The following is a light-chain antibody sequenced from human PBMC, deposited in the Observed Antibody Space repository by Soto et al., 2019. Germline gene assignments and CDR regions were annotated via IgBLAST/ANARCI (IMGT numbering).Light chain of an antibody. J-gene: IGKJ4*01. CDR2: ATS. CDR3: QQSYSTPLT. Sequence: DIQMTQSPSSLSASVGDRVTITCRTSQSISGYLNWFQQRPGKAPKVLIYATSRLENGVPPRFSGSGSGTDFTLTISSLQPEDFATYYCQQSYSTPLTFGGGTKVEIK. V-gene: IGKV1-39*01. CDR1: QSISGY.